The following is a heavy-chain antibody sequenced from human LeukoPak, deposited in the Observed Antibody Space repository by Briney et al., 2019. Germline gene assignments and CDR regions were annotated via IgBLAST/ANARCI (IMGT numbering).Heavy chain of an antibody. Sequence: NPSETLSLTCTVSGGSINGYYWSWIRQPAGKRLEWHGRVYPSGSTNYNPSLKRRVTLSVDTSKNQFSLKVTSVTAADTAVYYCAREVPYYMDVWGKGTTVTVSS. CDR1: GGSINGYY. V-gene: IGHV4-4*07. J-gene: IGHJ6*03. CDR2: VYPSGST. D-gene: IGHD4/OR15-4a*01. CDR3: AREVPYYMDV.